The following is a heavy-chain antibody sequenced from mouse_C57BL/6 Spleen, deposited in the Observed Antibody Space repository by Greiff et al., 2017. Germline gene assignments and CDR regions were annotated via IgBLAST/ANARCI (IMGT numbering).Heavy chain of an antibody. Sequence: VQLQESGPGLVKPSQSLSLTCSVTGYSITSGYYWNWIRQFPGNKLEWMGYISYDGSNNYNPSLKNRISITRDTSKNQFFLKLNSVTTEDTATYYCAREGDYLYYFDYWGQGTTRTVSS. J-gene: IGHJ2*01. CDR2: ISYDGSN. D-gene: IGHD2-4*01. CDR1: GYSITSGYY. CDR3: AREGDYLYYFDY. V-gene: IGHV3-6*01.